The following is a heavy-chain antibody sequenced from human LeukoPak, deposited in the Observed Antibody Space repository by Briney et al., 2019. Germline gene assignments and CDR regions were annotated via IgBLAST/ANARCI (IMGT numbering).Heavy chain of an antibody. CDR3: ARASGDYGHFDY. D-gene: IGHD4-17*01. Sequence: GGSLRLSCAASGFTFSSYSMNWVRQAPGKGLEWVSSISSSSSYIHYADSVKGRFTISRDNAKNSLYLQMNSLRAEDTAVYYCARASGDYGHFDYWGQGTLVTVSS. CDR2: ISSSSSYI. CDR1: GFTFSSYS. V-gene: IGHV3-21*01. J-gene: IGHJ4*02.